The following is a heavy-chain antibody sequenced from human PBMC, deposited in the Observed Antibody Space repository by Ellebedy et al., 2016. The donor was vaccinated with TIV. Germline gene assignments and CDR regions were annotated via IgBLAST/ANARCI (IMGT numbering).Heavy chain of an antibody. Sequence: GESLKISCAASGFTFSSYWMSWVRQAPGKGLEWVANINQDGSEKHYVGSVKGRLTISRDNAKNSLFLQMNSPRLDDTAVYYCATDGSYGDYLSPRRAFAIWGQGTAVTVSS. CDR3: ATDGSYGDYLSPRRAFAI. J-gene: IGHJ3*02. D-gene: IGHD4-17*01. CDR2: INQDGSEK. CDR1: GFTFSSYW. V-gene: IGHV3-7*01.